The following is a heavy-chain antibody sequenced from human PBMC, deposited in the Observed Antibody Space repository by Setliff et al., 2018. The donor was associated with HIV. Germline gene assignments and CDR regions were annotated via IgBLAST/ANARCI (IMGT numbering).Heavy chain of an antibody. J-gene: IGHJ3*02. CDR1: GFTFDDYA. CDR3: AKDRTGGYDAFDI. D-gene: IGHD7-27*01. Sequence: HPGGSLRLSCAASGFTFDDYAMHWVRQAPGKGLEWVSGISWNSGSIGYADSVKGRFTISRDNAKNSLYLQMNSLRAEDTALYYCAKDRTGGYDAFDIWGQGTMVTVSS. CDR2: ISWNSGSI. V-gene: IGHV3-9*01.